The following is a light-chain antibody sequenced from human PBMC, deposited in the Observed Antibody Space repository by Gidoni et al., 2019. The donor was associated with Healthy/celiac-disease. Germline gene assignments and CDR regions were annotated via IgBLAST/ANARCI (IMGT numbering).Light chain of an antibody. Sequence: EIVLTQSPATLSLSPGERATLSCRASRSVSSYLAWYQHKPGQAPRLLIYDASNRATGIPARFSGSGSGTDFTLTISSLEPEDFAVYYCQQRSNWPLTFSGGTKVEFK. J-gene: IGKJ4*01. CDR3: QQRSNWPLT. CDR1: RSVSSY. CDR2: DAS. V-gene: IGKV3-11*01.